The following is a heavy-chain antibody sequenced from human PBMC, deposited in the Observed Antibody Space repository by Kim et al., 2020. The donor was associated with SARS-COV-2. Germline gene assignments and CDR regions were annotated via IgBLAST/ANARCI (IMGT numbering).Heavy chain of an antibody. D-gene: IGHD1-1*01. CDR3: AKSPTRYNWNESGMDV. V-gene: IGHV3-30*02. J-gene: IGHJ6*02. Sequence: SVTGRFTISRDNSTNRLYLQMNSLRAEDTAVYYCAKSPTRYNWNESGMDVWGQGTTVTVSS.